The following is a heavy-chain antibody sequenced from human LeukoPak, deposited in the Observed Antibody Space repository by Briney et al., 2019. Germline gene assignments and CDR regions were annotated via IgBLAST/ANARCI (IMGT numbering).Heavy chain of an antibody. J-gene: IGHJ3*02. CDR1: GGTFSSYA. V-gene: IGHV1-69*13. CDR2: IIPIFGTA. CDR3: ARGYYDSSGYYGRDAFDI. D-gene: IGHD3-22*01. Sequence: ASVKVSCKASGGTFSSYAISWVRQAPGQGLEWVGGIIPIFGTANYAQKFQGRVTITADESTSTAYMELSSLRSEDTAVYYCARGYYDSSGYYGRDAFDIWGQGTMVTVSS.